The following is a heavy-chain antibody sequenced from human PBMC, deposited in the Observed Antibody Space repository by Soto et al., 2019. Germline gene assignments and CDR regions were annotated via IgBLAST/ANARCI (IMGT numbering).Heavy chain of an antibody. D-gene: IGHD3-3*01. CDR1: GFTFSSYG. Sequence: PGGSLRLSCAASGFTFSSYGMHWVRQAPGKGLEWVAVISYDGSNKYYADSVKGRFTISRDNSKNTLYLQMNSLRAEDTAVYYCAALYDFWSGYYSSGKAIDYWSQGTLVTVSS. CDR2: ISYDGSNK. J-gene: IGHJ4*02. CDR3: AALYDFWSGYYSSGKAIDY. V-gene: IGHV3-30*03.